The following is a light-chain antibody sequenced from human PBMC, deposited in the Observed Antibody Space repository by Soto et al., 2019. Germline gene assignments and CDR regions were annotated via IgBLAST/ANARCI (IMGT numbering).Light chain of an antibody. Sequence: QSALTQPASVSGSPGQSVAISCTGSSSDVGGYDQVSWYQQHPGRAPKLMIYAVTDRPSGVSDRFSGSKSGNTASLTISGHQADDEADYYCSSYTGSGTFFGGGTKLTVL. CDR3: SSYTGSGTF. CDR1: SSDVGGYDQ. V-gene: IGLV2-14*01. CDR2: AVT. J-gene: IGLJ2*01.